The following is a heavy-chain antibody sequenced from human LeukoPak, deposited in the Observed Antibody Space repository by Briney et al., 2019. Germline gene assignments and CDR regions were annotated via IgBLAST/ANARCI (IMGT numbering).Heavy chain of an antibody. V-gene: IGHV3-23*01. J-gene: IGHJ4*02. Sequence: GGPLRLSCAASGFTFSSYAMSWVRQAPGKGLEWVSAISGSGGSTYYADSVKGRFTISRDNSKNTLYLQMNSLRAEDTAVYYCAKGGYCSSTSCLAIYWGQGTLVTVSS. CDR1: GFTFSSYA. CDR3: AKGGYCSSTSCLAIY. D-gene: IGHD2-2*01. CDR2: ISGSGGST.